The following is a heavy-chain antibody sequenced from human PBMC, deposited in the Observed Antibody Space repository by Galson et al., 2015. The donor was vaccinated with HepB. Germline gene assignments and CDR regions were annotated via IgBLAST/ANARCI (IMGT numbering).Heavy chain of an antibody. CDR3: ANMGVYGDGQDY. CDR2: IDPDGTSA. CDR1: GFTFSRYR. V-gene: IGHV3-74*01. Sequence: SLRLSCAASGFTFSRYRMYWVRQAPGKGLVWVSRIDPDGTSATYADSVKGRFTVSRDNARNTLFLQLNSLRAEDTAVYYCANMGVYGDGQDYWGQGTLVTVSS. J-gene: IGHJ4*02. D-gene: IGHD2-21*01.